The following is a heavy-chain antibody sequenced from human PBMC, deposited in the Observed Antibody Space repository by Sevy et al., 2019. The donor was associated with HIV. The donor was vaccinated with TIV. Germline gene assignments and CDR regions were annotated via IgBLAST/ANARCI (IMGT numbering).Heavy chain of an antibody. CDR3: ARDHSLLWFGELLSEGGYFDY. CDR1: GFTFSSYS. V-gene: IGHV3-48*02. D-gene: IGHD3-10*01. J-gene: IGHJ4*02. Sequence: GESLKIYCAASGFTFSSYSMNGVRQAPGKGLEWVSYISSSSSTIYYADSVKGRFTISRDNAKNSLYLQMNSLRDEDTAVYYCARDHSLLWFGELLSEGGYFDYWGQGTLVTVSS. CDR2: ISSSSSTI.